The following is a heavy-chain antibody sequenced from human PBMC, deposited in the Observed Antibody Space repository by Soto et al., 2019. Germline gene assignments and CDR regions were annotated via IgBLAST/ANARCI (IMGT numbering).Heavy chain of an antibody. CDR1: GLRFSSYG. Sequence: QVQLVESGGGVVQPGGSLRLSCAASGLRFSSYGIHWVRQSPGKGLQWVAVIWFDGSKQYYADSVKGRFNISRDNSKNTVYLQMNSLRADDTAVYYCAREPLYGSGSRDFHYYGMDVWGQGTTVTVSS. CDR2: IWFDGSKQ. D-gene: IGHD3-10*01. J-gene: IGHJ6*02. V-gene: IGHV3-33*01. CDR3: AREPLYGSGSRDFHYYGMDV.